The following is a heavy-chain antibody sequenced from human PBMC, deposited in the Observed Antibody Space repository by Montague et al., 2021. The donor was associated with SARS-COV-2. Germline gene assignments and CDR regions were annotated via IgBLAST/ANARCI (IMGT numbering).Heavy chain of an antibody. J-gene: IGHJ3*02. V-gene: IGHV4-39*01. Sequence: SETLSLTCTVSGGSITVSRYDWGWVRQPPGKGLEWIGSVHYTGTTSYNASLKSRLTISVDTSENQFSLKMTSVTASGTAVYYCARHRANAGSLDIWGQGTMVTVSS. CDR1: GGSITVSRYD. CDR3: ARHRANAGSLDI. D-gene: IGHD1-1*01. CDR2: VHYTGTT.